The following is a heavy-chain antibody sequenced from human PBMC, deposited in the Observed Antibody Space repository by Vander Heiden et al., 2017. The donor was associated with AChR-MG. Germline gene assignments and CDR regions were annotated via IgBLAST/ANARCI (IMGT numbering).Heavy chain of an antibody. Sequence: EVQLLESGGGLVQPGGSLRLSCAASGFPFSSYAMSWVRQAPGKGLEWVSAISGSGGDTYYADSVKGRFTISRDNSKNTLYLQMNSLRADDTAVFYCAKGNCCGSFPHYYYYYMDVWGKGTTVTVSS. CDR2: ISGSGGDT. D-gene: IGHD2-21*01. V-gene: IGHV3-23*01. CDR3: AKGNCCGSFPHYYYYYMDV. CDR1: GFPFSSYA. J-gene: IGHJ6*03.